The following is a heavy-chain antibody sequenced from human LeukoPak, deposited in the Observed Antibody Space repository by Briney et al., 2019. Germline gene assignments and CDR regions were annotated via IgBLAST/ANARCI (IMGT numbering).Heavy chain of an antibody. CDR1: GFTFTDYN. Sequence: PGGSLRLSCTASGFTFTDYNINWVRQVPGKGLEWVSSITSDGYIYSTESRRGRFTISRDNTKNSVFPQMNDLRADDTTVYYCSRSEPMTTGDYWGQGTLVTVSS. CDR2: ITSDGYI. D-gene: IGHD1-1*01. V-gene: IGHV3-69-1*01. CDR3: SRSEPMTTGDY. J-gene: IGHJ4*02.